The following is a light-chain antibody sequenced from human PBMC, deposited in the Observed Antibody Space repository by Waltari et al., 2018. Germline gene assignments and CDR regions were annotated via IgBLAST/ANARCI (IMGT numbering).Light chain of an antibody. CDR2: EVS. CDR3: SSYTSSTTVV. Sequence: QSALTQPASVSGSPGQSITISCTGSSSDVGGYNYVSWFQQHPGKAPKLMIYEVSNRPSGVSDRFSGSKSGNTASLTISGLQPEDEAEYYGSSYTSSTTVVFGGGTKLTVL. CDR1: SSDVGGYNY. J-gene: IGLJ2*01. V-gene: IGLV2-14*01.